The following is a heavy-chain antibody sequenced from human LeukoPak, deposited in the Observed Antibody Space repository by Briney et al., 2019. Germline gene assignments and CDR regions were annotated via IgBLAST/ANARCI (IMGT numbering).Heavy chain of an antibody. CDR3: ASNYYDILTGYYWSWYFDL. Sequence: SETLSLTCTVSGGSISSSSYYWGWIRQPPGKGLEWIGSIYYSGSTYYNPSLKSRVTISVDTSKNQFSLKLSSVTAADTAVYYCASNYYDILTGYYWSWYFDLWGRGTLVTVSS. J-gene: IGHJ2*01. D-gene: IGHD3-9*01. V-gene: IGHV4-39*01. CDR1: GGSISSSSYY. CDR2: IYYSGST.